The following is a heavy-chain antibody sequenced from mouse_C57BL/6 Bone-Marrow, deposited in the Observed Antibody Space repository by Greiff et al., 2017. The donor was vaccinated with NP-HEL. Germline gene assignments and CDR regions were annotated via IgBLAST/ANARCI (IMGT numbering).Heavy chain of an antibody. Sequence: VQLQQSGPELVKPGASVKISCKASGYSFTSYYIHWVKQRPGQGLEWIGWIYPGSGNTKYNEKFKGKATLTADTSSSTAYMQLSSLTSEDSAVYYGARVPKYYGSSNWYFDVWGTGTTVTVSS. CDR3: ARVPKYYGSSNWYFDV. J-gene: IGHJ1*03. CDR1: GYSFTSYY. V-gene: IGHV1-66*01. D-gene: IGHD1-1*01. CDR2: IYPGSGNT.